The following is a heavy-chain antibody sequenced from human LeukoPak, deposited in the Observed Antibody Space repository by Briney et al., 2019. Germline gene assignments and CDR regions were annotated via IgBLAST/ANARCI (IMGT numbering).Heavy chain of an antibody. CDR1: GGSISSGGYY. Sequence: ASETLSLTCTVSGGSISSGGYYWSRIRQHPGKGVECIGYIYYSGITYYNPSLKSRVTISIDTSKHKFTLKLSSVTAADTAVYYCANSLAAADLYYGMDVWGQGTTVTVSS. D-gene: IGHD6-13*01. CDR2: IYYSGIT. CDR3: ANSLAAADLYYGMDV. J-gene: IGHJ6*02. V-gene: IGHV4-31*03.